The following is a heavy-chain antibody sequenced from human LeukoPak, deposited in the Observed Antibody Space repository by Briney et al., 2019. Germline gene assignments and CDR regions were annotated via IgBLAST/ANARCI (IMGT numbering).Heavy chain of an antibody. V-gene: IGHV1-2*06. CDR3: ARSADHDFWSGYSPLELDYGMDV. CDR2: INPNSGGT. D-gene: IGHD3-3*01. CDR1: GGTFIIYA. J-gene: IGHJ6*02. Sequence: GASVTVSFTASGGTFIIYAISWVRQAPGQGPEWMGRINPNSGGTNYAQDFQGRVTMTRDTSISTAYMELSRLRSDDTAVYYCARSADHDFWSGYSPLELDYGMDVWGQGTTVTVSS.